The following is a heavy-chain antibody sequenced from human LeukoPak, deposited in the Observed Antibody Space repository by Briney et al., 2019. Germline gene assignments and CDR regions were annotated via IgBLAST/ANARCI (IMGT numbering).Heavy chain of an antibody. CDR1: GFTFSSYW. Sequence: GGSLRLSCAASGFTFSSYWMHWVRQAPGKGLVWVSRINSDGSSTSYADSVKGRFTISRDNAKNSLYLQMNSLGAEDTAVYYCARFETTITTDDYWGQGTLVTVSS. CDR3: ARFETTITTDDY. CDR2: INSDGSST. D-gene: IGHD4-11*01. V-gene: IGHV3-74*01. J-gene: IGHJ4*02.